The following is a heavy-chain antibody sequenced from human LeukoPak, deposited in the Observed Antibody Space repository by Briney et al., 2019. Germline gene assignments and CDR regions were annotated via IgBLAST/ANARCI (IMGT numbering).Heavy chain of an antibody. CDR3: AGLVSVYYYYGMDV. CDR1: GYTFTSYA. D-gene: IGHD4-23*01. CDR2: INTNTGNP. V-gene: IGHV7-4-1*02. Sequence: ASVKVSCKASGYTFTSYAMNWVRQAPGQGLEWMGWINTNTGNPTYAQGFTGRFVFSLDTSVSTAYLQISSLKAEDTAVYYCAGLVSVYYYYGMDVWSQGTTVTVSS. J-gene: IGHJ6*02.